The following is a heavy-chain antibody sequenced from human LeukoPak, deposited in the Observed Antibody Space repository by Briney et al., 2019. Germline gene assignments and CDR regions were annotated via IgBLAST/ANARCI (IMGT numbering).Heavy chain of an antibody. CDR3: ARHRGYCSSTSCHPFDY. D-gene: IGHD2-2*01. Sequence: SETLSLTCTVSGGSITNSSYHWGWIRQPPGKGLEWVGSLYYSGVTYFNPSLESRVTISVDTSKNQFSLRLSSVTAADTAAYFCARHRGYCSSTSCHPFDYWGQGTLVTVSS. V-gene: IGHV4-39*01. J-gene: IGHJ4*02. CDR2: LYYSGVT. CDR1: GGSITNSSYH.